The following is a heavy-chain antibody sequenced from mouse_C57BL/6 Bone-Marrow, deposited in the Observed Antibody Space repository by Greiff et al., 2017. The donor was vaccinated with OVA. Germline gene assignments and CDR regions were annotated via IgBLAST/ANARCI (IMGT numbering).Heavy chain of an antibody. J-gene: IGHJ1*03. V-gene: IGHV1-55*01. CDR3: ARETYYGNYGWYFDV. D-gene: IGHD2-10*01. CDR1: GYTFTSYW. Sequence: QVQLQQPGAELVKPGASVKMSCKASGYTFTSYWITWVKQRPGQGLEWIGDIYPGSGSTNYNEKFKSKATLTVDTSSSTAYMQHSSLTSEDSAVYYCARETYYGNYGWYFDVWGTGTTVTVSS. CDR2: IYPGSGST.